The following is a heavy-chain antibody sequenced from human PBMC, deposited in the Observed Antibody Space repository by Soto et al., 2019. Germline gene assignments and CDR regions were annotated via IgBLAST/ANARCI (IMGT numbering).Heavy chain of an antibody. Sequence: EVQLVESGGGLVQPGGSLRLSCAASGFTFSSSWMHWVRQAPGKGLGWVSRINSDGSRTNYADTVKGRFAISRDNAKSLLYLLVDRLSAEDTAMYYCATGPNGWSGYDSWGQGTRVTVSS. CDR2: INSDGSRT. J-gene: IGHJ4*02. D-gene: IGHD6-19*01. CDR1: GFTFSSSW. V-gene: IGHV3-74*01. CDR3: ATGPNGWSGYDS.